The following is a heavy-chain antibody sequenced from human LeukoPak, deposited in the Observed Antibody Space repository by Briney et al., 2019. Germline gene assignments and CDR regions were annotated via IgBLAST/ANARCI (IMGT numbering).Heavy chain of an antibody. D-gene: IGHD3-3*01. CDR1: GFTLGDYA. CDR2: IRSKGYGGTT. Sequence: PGGSLRLSCTLSGFTLGDYAMSWVRHAPGRGRGWVGLIRSKGYGGTTEYAASVKGRFTISRDDSKSIAYLQMNSLKTADTAVYYCTSYDFWSGLYYYYYMDVWGKGTTVTVSS. CDR3: TSYDFWSGLYYYYYMDV. V-gene: IGHV3-49*04. J-gene: IGHJ6*03.